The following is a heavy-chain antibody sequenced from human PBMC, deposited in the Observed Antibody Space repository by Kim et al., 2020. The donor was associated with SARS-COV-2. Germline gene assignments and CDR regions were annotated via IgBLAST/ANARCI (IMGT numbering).Heavy chain of an antibody. D-gene: IGHD3-10*01. CDR2: ISYDGSNK. V-gene: IGHV3-30*18. J-gene: IGHJ4*02. Sequence: GGSLRLSCAASGFTFSSYGMHWVRQAPGKGLEWVAVISYDGSNKYYADSVKGRFTISRDNSKNTLYLQMNSLRAEDTAVYYCAKDGLRYYGSGSYYEASHYFDYWGQGTLVTVSS. CDR3: AKDGLRYYGSGSYYEASHYFDY. CDR1: GFTFSSYG.